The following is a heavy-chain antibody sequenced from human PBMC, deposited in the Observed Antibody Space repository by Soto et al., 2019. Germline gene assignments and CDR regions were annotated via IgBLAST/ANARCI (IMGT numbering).Heavy chain of an antibody. Sequence: GGSLRLCCAASGFTFISYAMHWVRQAPGKGLEWVAVISYDGSNKYYADSVKGRFTISRDNSKNTLYLQMNSLRAEDTAVYYCARDPWRGQQLNWFDPWGQGTLVTVSS. D-gene: IGHD6-13*01. CDR1: GFTFISYA. CDR3: ARDPWRGQQLNWFDP. V-gene: IGHV3-30-3*01. J-gene: IGHJ5*02. CDR2: ISYDGSNK.